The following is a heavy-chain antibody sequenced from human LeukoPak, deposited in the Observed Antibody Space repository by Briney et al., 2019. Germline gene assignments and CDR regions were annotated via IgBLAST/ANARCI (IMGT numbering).Heavy chain of an antibody. D-gene: IGHD3-22*01. CDR1: GFTFSSYA. V-gene: IGHV3-23*01. CDR2: ISGSGGST. CDR3: AKGNLLQYYYDSSGYYYYFDY. Sequence: GGSLRLSCAASGFTFSSYAMSWVRQAPGKGLEWVSAISGSGGSTYYADSVKGRFTISRDNSKNTLYLQMNSLRAEDTAVYYCAKGNLLQYYYDSSGYYYYFDYWGQGTLVTVSS. J-gene: IGHJ4*02.